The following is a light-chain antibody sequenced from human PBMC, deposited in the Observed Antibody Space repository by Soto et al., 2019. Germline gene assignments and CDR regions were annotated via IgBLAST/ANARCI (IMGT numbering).Light chain of an antibody. V-gene: IGLV1-40*01. CDR2: GNS. CDR1: SSNIGAGYD. Sequence: QLVLTQPPSVPGAPGQRVTISCTGSSSNIGAGYDVHWYQQLPGTAPKLLIYGNSNRPSGVPDRFSGSKSGTSASLAITGLQAEDEADYYCQSYDSSLRGVVFGGGTKLTVL. CDR3: QSYDSSLRGVV. J-gene: IGLJ2*01.